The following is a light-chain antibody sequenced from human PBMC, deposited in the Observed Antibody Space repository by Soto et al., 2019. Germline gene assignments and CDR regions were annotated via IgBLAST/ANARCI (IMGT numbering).Light chain of an antibody. V-gene: IGKV3-15*01. J-gene: IGKJ2*01. Sequence: EIVMTQSPATLSVFPGERVTLSCRASQSVSSNLAWYQQKPGQAPRLLIYGASTRATGIPVRFSGSGSGTEFTLTISSLQSEDFAVYFCHQYNNWPPYTFGQGTKVDIK. CDR1: QSVSSN. CDR2: GAS. CDR3: HQYNNWPPYT.